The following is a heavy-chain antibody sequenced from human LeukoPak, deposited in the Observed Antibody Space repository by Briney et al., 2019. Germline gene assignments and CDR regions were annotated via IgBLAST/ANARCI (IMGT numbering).Heavy chain of an antibody. CDR2: INSDGSSI. D-gene: IGHD1-1*01. J-gene: IGHJ5*02. CDR3: ARADYNWNDGGNWFDP. V-gene: IGHV3-74*01. CDR1: GFTFSSHW. Sequence: RPGGSLRLSCAASGFTFSSHWMHWVRQAPGKGLVWVSRINSDGSSISYADSVKGRFTISRDNAKNSLYLQMNSLRAEDTALYYCARADYNWNDGGNWFDPWGQGILVTVSS.